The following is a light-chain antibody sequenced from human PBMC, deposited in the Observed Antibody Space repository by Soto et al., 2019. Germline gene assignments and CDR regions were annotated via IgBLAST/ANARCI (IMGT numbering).Light chain of an antibody. CDR1: QSISNY. J-gene: IGKJ2*01. Sequence: DIQMTQSPSSLSASVGDRVTITCRASQSISNYLNWYQQKPGKAPNLLIYAASTLQSGVPSRFSGGGSGTDFTLTISSLQAEEFATYYCPQSYRFPRTFGQGTSLEIK. V-gene: IGKV1-39*01. CDR2: AAS. CDR3: PQSYRFPRT.